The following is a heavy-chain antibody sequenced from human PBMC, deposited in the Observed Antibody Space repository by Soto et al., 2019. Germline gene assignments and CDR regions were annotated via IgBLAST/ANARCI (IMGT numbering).Heavy chain of an antibody. Sequence: EVQLLESGGGLVQPGGSLRLSCAASGFTFSSYAMSWVRQAPGKGLEWVSAISGSGGSTYYADSVKGRFTISRDNSKNTLDLQMNRLRAEDTAVYYCAKDPSGYCTNGVCYPDWYFDLWGRGTLVTVSS. CDR2: ISGSGGST. D-gene: IGHD2-8*01. J-gene: IGHJ2*01. CDR1: GFTFSSYA. CDR3: AKDPSGYCTNGVCYPDWYFDL. V-gene: IGHV3-23*01.